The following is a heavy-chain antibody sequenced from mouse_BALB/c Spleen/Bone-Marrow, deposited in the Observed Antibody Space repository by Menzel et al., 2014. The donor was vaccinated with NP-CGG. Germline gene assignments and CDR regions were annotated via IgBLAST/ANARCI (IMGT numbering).Heavy chain of an antibody. J-gene: IGHJ4*01. CDR2: IYPSDSYT. Sequence: QVQLQQSGAELVRPGDSVKLSCRASGYTFTSYWINWVKQRPGQGLEWIGNIYPSDSYTNYNQRFKDKATLTVDKSSSTAYMQLSSPTSEDSAVYYCTRYGNSHYYAMDYWGQGTSVTVSS. V-gene: IGHV1-69*02. CDR3: TRYGNSHYYAMDY. CDR1: GYTFTSYW. D-gene: IGHD1-1*01.